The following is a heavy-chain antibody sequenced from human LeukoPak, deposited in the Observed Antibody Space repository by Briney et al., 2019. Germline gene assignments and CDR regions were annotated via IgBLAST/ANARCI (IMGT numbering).Heavy chain of an antibody. V-gene: IGHV1-3*01. D-gene: IGHD6-6*01. J-gene: IGHJ4*02. CDR2: INAGNGNT. CDR3: ARAFSSLRYFDY. CDR1: GYTFTSYA. Sequence: ASVKVSCKASGYTFTSYAMHWVHQAPGQRLEWMGWINAGNGNTKYSQKFQGRVTITRDTSASTAYMELSSLRSEDTAVYYCARAFSSLRYFDYWGQGTLVTVSS.